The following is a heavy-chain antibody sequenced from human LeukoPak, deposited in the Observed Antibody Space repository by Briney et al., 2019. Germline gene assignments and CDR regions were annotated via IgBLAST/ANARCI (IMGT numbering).Heavy chain of an antibody. CDR1: GYTFTAYY. V-gene: IGHV1-2*02. Sequence: GASVKVSCKASGYTFTAYYMHWVRQAPGQGLEWMGWINPNSGGTNYAQNFQGRVTMTRDTSISIAYMELSRLRSDDTAVYYCAKDGANNWNYGDYWGQGSLVTVSS. CDR2: INPNSGGT. J-gene: IGHJ4*02. CDR3: AKDGANNWNYGDY. D-gene: IGHD1-20*01.